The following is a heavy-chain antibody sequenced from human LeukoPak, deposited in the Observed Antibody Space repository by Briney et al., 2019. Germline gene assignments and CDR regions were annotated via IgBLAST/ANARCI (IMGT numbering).Heavy chain of an antibody. J-gene: IGHJ4*02. CDR3: AGRVTGYSSGYVY. CDR1: GITFSNYA. D-gene: IGHD5-18*01. CDR2: ISGSAHKI. Sequence: PPGGSLRLSCVASGITFSNYAVSWVRQAPDKGLDWVSVISGSAHKIRYADSVEGRFTISRDNSENIVYLQMNNLRAEDTAVYYCAGRVTGYSSGYVYWGQGTLVTVSS. V-gene: IGHV3-23*01.